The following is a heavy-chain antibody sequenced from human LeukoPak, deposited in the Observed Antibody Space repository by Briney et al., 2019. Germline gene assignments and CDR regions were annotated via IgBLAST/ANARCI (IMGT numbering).Heavy chain of an antibody. CDR3: ARGPYCGGDCYPRSPGTNYYYYGMDV. J-gene: IGHJ6*02. CDR1: GGSFSGYY. D-gene: IGHD2-21*02. CDR2: INHSGST. V-gene: IGHV4-34*01. Sequence: PSETLSLTCAVYGGSFSGYYWSWIRQPPGKGLEWIGEINHSGSTNYNPSLKSRVTISVDTSKNQFSLKLSSVTAADTAVYYCARGPYCGGDCYPRSPGTNYYYYGMDVWGQGTTVTVSS.